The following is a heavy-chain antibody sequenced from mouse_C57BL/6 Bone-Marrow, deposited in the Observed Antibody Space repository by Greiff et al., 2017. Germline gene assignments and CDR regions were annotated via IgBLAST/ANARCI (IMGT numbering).Heavy chain of an antibody. CDR1: GYTFTSYW. CDR2: IHPNSGST. V-gene: IGHV1-64*01. D-gene: IGHD2-4*01. J-gene: IGHJ2*01. CDR3: ERKRGYYELDY. Sequence: QVQLQQPGAELVKPGASVKLSCKASGYTFTSYWMHWVKQRPGQGLEWIGMIHPNSGSTNYNEKFKSKATLTVDKSSSTAYMQLSSLTSEDSAVYYCERKRGYYELDYWGQGTTLTVSS.